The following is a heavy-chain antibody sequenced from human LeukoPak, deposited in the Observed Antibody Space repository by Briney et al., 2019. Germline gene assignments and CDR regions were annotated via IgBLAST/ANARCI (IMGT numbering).Heavy chain of an antibody. CDR3: ARDDIQLWLPGGPEAFDY. D-gene: IGHD5-18*01. CDR2: ISYDGSNK. J-gene: IGHJ4*02. Sequence: GGSLRLSCAASGFTFSSYAMHWVRQAPGKGLEWVAVISYDGSNKYYADSVKGRFTISRDNSKNTLYLQMNSLRAEDTAVYYCARDDIQLWLPGGPEAFDYWGQGTPVTVSS. V-gene: IGHV3-30*04. CDR1: GFTFSSYA.